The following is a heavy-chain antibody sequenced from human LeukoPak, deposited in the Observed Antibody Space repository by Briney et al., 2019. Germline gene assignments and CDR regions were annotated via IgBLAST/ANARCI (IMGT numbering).Heavy chain of an antibody. CDR3: TRDPSYGDYIPIYGMDV. D-gene: IGHD4-17*01. V-gene: IGHV3-49*03. J-gene: IGHJ6*02. CDR1: GFTFGDYA. Sequence: GGSLRLSCTASGFTFGDYAMSWFRQAPGKGLEWVGFIRSKAHGGTTEYAASVKGRFTISRDDSKSIAYLQMNSLKTEDTAVYYCTRDPSYGDYIPIYGMDVWGQGTTVTVSS. CDR2: IRSKAHGGTT.